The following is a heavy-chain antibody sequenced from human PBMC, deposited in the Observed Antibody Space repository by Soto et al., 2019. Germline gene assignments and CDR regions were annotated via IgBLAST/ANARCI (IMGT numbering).Heavy chain of an antibody. CDR2: ISSSSSYT. D-gene: IGHD6-13*01. V-gene: IGHV3-11*05. Sequence: QVQLVESGGGLVKPGGSLRLSCAASGFTFSDYYMSWIRQAPGKGLEWVSYISSSSSYTNYADSVKGRFTISRDNAKNSLYLQMNSLRAEDTAVYYCARVASSSPEGYGMDVWGQGTTVTVSS. J-gene: IGHJ6*02. CDR3: ARVASSSPEGYGMDV. CDR1: GFTFSDYY.